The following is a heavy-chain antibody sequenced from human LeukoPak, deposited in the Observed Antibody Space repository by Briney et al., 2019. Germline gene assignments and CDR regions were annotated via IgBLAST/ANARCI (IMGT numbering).Heavy chain of an antibody. CDR3: ARVGAARRKNYYYYGMDV. CDR2: INHSGST. CDR1: GGSFSGYY. Sequence: SGTLSLTCAVYGGSFSGYYWSWIRQPPGKGLEWIGEINHSGSTNYNPSLKSRATISVDTSKNQFSLKLSSVTAADTAVYYCARVGAARRKNYYYYGMDVWGQGTTVTVSS. D-gene: IGHD6-6*01. V-gene: IGHV4-34*01. J-gene: IGHJ6*02.